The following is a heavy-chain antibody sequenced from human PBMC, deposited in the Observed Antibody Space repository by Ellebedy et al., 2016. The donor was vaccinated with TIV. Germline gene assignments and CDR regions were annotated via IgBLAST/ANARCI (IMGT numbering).Heavy chain of an antibody. V-gene: IGHV1-2*02. J-gene: IGHJ5*02. CDR3: ARASAVAAPLPDP. CDR2: INPNSGGT. Sequence: ASVKVSXXASGYTFTGYYMHWVRQAPGQGLEWMGWINPNSGGTNYAQKFQGRATMTRDTSISTAYMELSRLRSDDTAVYYCARASAVAAPLPDPWGQGTLVTVSS. CDR1: GYTFTGYY. D-gene: IGHD6-19*01.